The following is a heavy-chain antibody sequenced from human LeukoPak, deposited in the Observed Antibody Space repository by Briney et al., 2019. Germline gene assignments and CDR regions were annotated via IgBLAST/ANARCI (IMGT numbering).Heavy chain of an antibody. CDR1: GFTFSSYA. CDR2: ISSSGSTI. Sequence: GRSLRLSCAASGFTFSSYAMHWVRQAPGKGLEWVSYISSSGSTIYYADSVKGRFTISRDNAKNSLYLQMNSLRAEDTAVYYCARESDEAMGAYWGQGTLVTVSS. CDR3: ARESDEAMGAY. J-gene: IGHJ4*02. V-gene: IGHV3-48*04. D-gene: IGHD5-18*01.